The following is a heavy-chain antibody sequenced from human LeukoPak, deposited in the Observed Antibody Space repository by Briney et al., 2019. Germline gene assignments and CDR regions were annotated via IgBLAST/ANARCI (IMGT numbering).Heavy chain of an antibody. J-gene: IGHJ4*02. V-gene: IGHV3-38-3*01. CDR3: NQCTYSSSWYLKLDY. CDR1: GFTFSSYG. D-gene: IGHD6-13*01. CDR2: ISGGST. Sequence: GGSLRLSCAASGFTFSSYGMHWVRQAPGKGLEWVSSISGGSTYYADSRKGRFTISRDNSKNTLHLQMNSLRAEDTAVYYCNQCTYSSSWYLKLDYWGQGTLVTVSS.